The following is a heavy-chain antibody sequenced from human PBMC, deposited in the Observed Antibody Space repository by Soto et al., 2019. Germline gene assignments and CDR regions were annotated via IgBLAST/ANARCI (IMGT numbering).Heavy chain of an antibody. CDR2: ISYDGSNK. CDR3: AKDAGMWSIAVAGTSHFDY. Sequence: GGSLRLSCAASGFTFSSYGMHWVRQAPGKGLEWVAVISYDGSNKYYADSVKGRFTISRDNSKNTLYLQMNSLRAEDTAVYYCAKDAGMWSIAVAGTSHFDYWGQGTLVTVSS. V-gene: IGHV3-30*18. D-gene: IGHD6-19*01. J-gene: IGHJ4*02. CDR1: GFTFSSYG.